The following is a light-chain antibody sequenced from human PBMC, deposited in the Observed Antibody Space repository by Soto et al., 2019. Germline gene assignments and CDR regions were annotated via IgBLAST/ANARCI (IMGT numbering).Light chain of an antibody. J-gene: IGKJ2*01. CDR2: GAS. CDR3: QQYAGWPQT. Sequence: ETVMTQSPATLSVSPGDRVTLSCRASQSIGTNLLWLQQSPGQPPRLLISGASDRVAGVPDRFSGSGSGTDFTLTISGLQSEDCAVYYCQQYAGWPQTFGQGTKLEIK. CDR1: QSIGTN. V-gene: IGKV3-15*01.